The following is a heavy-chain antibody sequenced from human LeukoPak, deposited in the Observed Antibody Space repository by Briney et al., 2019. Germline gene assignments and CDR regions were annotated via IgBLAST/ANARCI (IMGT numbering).Heavy chain of an antibody. CDR3: AHSVRGVFRDP. D-gene: IGHD2-8*01. CDR1: GFSLSTSGLG. V-gene: IGHV2-5*02. J-gene: IGHJ5*02. CDR2: IYWDDDK. Sequence: GSGPTLVKPTQTLTLTCTFSGFSLSTSGLGVGWIRQPPGKALEWLALIYWDDDKRYSPSLKSRLTITKDTSNNQVVLTKSNMDPLDTATYYCAHSVRGVFRDPWGQGTLVTVSS.